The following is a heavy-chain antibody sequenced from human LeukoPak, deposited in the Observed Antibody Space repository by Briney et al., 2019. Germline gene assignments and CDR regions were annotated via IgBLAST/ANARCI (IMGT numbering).Heavy chain of an antibody. CDR3: AREEVVVAATRTYYFDY. CDR1: GGSISSSNW. CDR2: IYHSGST. V-gene: IGHV4-4*02. J-gene: IGHJ4*02. Sequence: SGTLSLTCAVSGGSISSSNWWSWVRQPPGKGLEWIGEIYHSGSTNYNPSLKSRVTISVDKSKNQFSLKLRSLTAADTAVYYCAREEVVVAATRTYYFDYWGQGTLVTVSS. D-gene: IGHD2-15*01.